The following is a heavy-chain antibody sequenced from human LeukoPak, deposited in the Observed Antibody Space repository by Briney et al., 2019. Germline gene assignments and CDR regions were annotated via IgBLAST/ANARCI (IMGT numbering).Heavy chain of an antibody. Sequence: GGSLRLSCAASGFTFSSYGMHWVRQAPGKGLKWVAFIRYDGSNKYYADSVKGRFTVSRDNSKNTLYLQMNSLRAEDTAVYYCAKDLISSTTPPSWGQGTLVTVSS. V-gene: IGHV3-30*02. J-gene: IGHJ4*02. D-gene: IGHD2-2*01. CDR1: GFTFSSYG. CDR3: AKDLISSTTPPS. CDR2: IRYDGSNK.